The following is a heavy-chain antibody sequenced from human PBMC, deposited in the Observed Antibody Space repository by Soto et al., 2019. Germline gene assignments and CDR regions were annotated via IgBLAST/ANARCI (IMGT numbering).Heavy chain of an antibody. CDR1: GFTFSTYS. J-gene: IGHJ4*02. CDR2: ISSSGRSK. V-gene: IGHV3-21*01. Sequence: EVQVVESGGGLDKPGGSLRLSCAASGFTFSTYSMNWVRQAPGKGLEWVSSISSSGRSKSYADSVRGRFTISRDNAKNSLYLQMDSLRAEDTAVYYCARGRSINTNMDYWGQGTLVTVSS. CDR3: ARGRSINTNMDY. D-gene: IGHD2-2*01.